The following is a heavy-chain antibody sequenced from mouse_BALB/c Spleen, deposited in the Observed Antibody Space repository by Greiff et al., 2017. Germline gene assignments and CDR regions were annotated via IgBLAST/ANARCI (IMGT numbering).Heavy chain of an antibody. CDR1: GYSITSDYA. CDR3: ARWGVVDY. CDR2: ISYSGST. V-gene: IGHV3-2*02. Sequence: EVKVEESGPGLVKPSQSLSLTCTVTGYSITSDYAWNWIRQFPGNKLEWMGYISYSGSTSYNPSLKSRISITRDTSKNQFFLQLNSVTTEDTATYYCARWGVVDYWGQGTTLTVSS. J-gene: IGHJ2*01.